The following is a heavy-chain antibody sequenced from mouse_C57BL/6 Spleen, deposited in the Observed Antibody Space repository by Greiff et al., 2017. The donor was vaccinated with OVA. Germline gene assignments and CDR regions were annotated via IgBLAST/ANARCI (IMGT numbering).Heavy chain of an antibody. J-gene: IGHJ3*01. CDR3: ARDGASTMVTTAPFAY. CDR1: GYTFTSYG. V-gene: IGHV1-81*01. CDR2: IYPRSGNT. D-gene: IGHD2-2*01. Sequence: VQLQQSGAELARPGASVKLSCKASGYTFTSYGISWVKQRTGQGLEWIGEIYPRSGNTYYNEKFKGKATLTADKSSSTAYMELRSLTSEDSAVYFCARDGASTMVTTAPFAYWGQGTLVTVSA.